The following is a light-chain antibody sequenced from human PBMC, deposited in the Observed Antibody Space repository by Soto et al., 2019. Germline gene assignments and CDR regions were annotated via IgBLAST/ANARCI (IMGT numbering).Light chain of an antibody. CDR2: AAS. J-gene: IGKJ2*01. V-gene: IGKV1-39*01. CDR1: QSISSY. Sequence: DIPMTQSPSSLSASVGDRVTITCRTSQSISSYLNWYQHKPGKAPKLLIYAASSLQSGVPSRFSGSGSGTDFTLTISSLKPEDFATYYGQQSYSTLYTFGQGTKLEIK. CDR3: QQSYSTLYT.